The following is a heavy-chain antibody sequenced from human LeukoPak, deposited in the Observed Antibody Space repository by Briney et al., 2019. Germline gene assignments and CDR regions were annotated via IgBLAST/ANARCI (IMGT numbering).Heavy chain of an antibody. CDR3: ARHNSGLSGWQFDY. Sequence: PGGSLEISWQGSGSPFTNYWSAWVRQMPGKGLEWMGIIYPGDSDTRYSPSCQAQVTIPADKSISTAYLQWSSLKASDTAMYYCARHNSGLSGWQFDYWGQGTMVTASS. D-gene: IGHD6-19*01. CDR2: IYPGDSDT. CDR1: GSPFTNYW. J-gene: IGHJ4*02. V-gene: IGHV5-51*01.